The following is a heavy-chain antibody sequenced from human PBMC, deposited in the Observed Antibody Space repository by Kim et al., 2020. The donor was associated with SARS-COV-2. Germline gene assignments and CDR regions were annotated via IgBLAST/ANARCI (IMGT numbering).Heavy chain of an antibody. CDR1: GFTFSSYG. CDR3: AKEGLYGDYCFDY. D-gene: IGHD4-17*01. Sequence: GGSLRLSCAASGFTFSSYGMHWVRQAPGKGLEWVAVISYDGSNKYYADSVKGRFTISRDNSKNTLYLQMNSLRAEDTAVYYCAKEGLYGDYCFDYWGQGTLVTVSS. V-gene: IGHV3-30*18. CDR2: ISYDGSNK. J-gene: IGHJ4*02.